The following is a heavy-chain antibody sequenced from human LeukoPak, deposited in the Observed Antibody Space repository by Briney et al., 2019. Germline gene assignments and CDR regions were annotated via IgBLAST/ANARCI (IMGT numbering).Heavy chain of an antibody. CDR1: GFTFSSYT. J-gene: IGHJ6*02. D-gene: IGHD1-26*01. CDR3: AKGVAAGGSYYYYYGMDV. Sequence: GGSLRLSRAASGFTFSSYTMSWVRQAPGKGLEWVSYADSVKGRFTVSRDNSKNTLYLQMNSLRAEDTAVYYCAKGVAAGGSYYYYYGMDVWGQGTTVTVSS. V-gene: IGHV3-23*01.